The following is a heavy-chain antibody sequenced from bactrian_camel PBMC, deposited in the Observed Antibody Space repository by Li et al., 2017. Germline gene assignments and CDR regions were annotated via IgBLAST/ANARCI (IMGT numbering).Heavy chain of an antibody. Sequence: DVQLVESGGGSVQAGRSLRLDCTVSRYPYPNYYMAWFRQAPGKEREGVAAIWIPYGSTYYADSVTGRFTISQGNSEITMSLQMNGLKPEDTAMYYCAADTYGGSWPRERPEYALGLDWYNFWGQGTQVTVS. D-gene: IGHD6*01. V-gene: IGHV3S40*01. CDR1: RYPYPNYY. CDR2: IWIPYGST. J-gene: IGHJ4*01. CDR3: AADTYGGSWPRERPEYALGLDWYNF.